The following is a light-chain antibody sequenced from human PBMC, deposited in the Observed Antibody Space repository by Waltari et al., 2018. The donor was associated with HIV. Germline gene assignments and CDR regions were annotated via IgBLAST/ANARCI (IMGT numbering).Light chain of an antibody. CDR2: DAS. CDR1: QNISTS. CDR3: QEYEKWPLT. Sequence: ETVMTQSPSALSVSPGERVTLSCRASQNISTSLAWYQQKPGQSPRLLIYDASARATGVPAWFSGSGSGTEFTLHISALQSEDLAVYFCQEYEKWPLTFGPGSKVNIK. J-gene: IGKJ3*01. V-gene: IGKV3-15*01.